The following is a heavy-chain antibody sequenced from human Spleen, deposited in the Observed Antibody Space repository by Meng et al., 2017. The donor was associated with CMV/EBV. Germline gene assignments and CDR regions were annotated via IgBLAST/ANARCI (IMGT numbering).Heavy chain of an antibody. V-gene: IGHV3-30*02. CDR2: IRYDGSNK. Sequence: GGSLRLSCAASGFTFSSYGMHWVRQAPGKGLEWVAFIRYDGSNKYYADSVKGRFTISRDNSKNTLYLQMNSLRAEDTAVYYCAKDRPSYDFWSGYPRTGGPIWGQGTMVTVSS. D-gene: IGHD3-3*01. J-gene: IGHJ3*02. CDR3: AKDRPSYDFWSGYPRTGGPI. CDR1: GFTFSSYG.